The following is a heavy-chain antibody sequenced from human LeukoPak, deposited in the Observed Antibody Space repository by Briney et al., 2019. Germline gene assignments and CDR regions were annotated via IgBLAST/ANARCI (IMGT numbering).Heavy chain of an antibody. J-gene: IGHJ4*02. V-gene: IGHV1-8*01. CDR2: MNPSSGNT. CDR1: GYTFTSYD. D-gene: IGHD2-15*01. Sequence: ASVKVSCKASGYTFTSYDINWVRQATGQGLEWMGWMNPSSGNTGYAQKFHGRVTMTRNTSISTAYMELSSLRSEDTAVYYCARGVGYCSGGSCYPYWGQGTLVTVPS. CDR3: ARGVGYCSGGSCYPY.